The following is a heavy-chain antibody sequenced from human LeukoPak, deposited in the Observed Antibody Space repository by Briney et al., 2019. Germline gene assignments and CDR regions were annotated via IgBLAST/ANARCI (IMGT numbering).Heavy chain of an antibody. CDR3: ANLGPPGRDHYLES. CDR2: INQVGSSK. V-gene: IGHV3-7*01. D-gene: IGHD5-24*01. CDR1: GFTLSSYA. Sequence: GGSLRLSCVVSGFTLSSYAMSWVRQAPGKGPEWVANINQVGSSKYFVDSVKGRFIISRDNAKNSLYLQMNSLRDEDTAVYYCANLGPPGRDHYLESWGQGTLVTVSS. J-gene: IGHJ4*02.